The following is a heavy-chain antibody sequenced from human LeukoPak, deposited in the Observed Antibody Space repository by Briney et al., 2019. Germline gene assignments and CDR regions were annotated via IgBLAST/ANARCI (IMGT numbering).Heavy chain of an antibody. Sequence: SQTLSLTCTVSGGSISSGNYYWSWIRQPAGRGLEWIGRIYPSGYTNYNPSLKSRVTISVDTSKNHFSLKLSSVTAADTAVYYCARDSPAVAGLFDYWGQGTLVTVS. V-gene: IGHV4-61*02. CDR1: GGSISSGNYY. D-gene: IGHD6-19*01. J-gene: IGHJ4*02. CDR3: ARDSPAVAGLFDY. CDR2: IYPSGYT.